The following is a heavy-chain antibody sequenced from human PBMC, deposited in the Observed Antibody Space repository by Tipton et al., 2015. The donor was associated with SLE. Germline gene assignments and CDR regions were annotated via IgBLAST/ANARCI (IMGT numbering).Heavy chain of an antibody. V-gene: IGHV4-59*08. D-gene: IGHD6-19*01. J-gene: IGHJ4*02. Sequence: LRLSCTVSGGSISSYCWSWIRQPPGKGLEWIGYIYYSGSTNYNPSLKSRVTISVDTSKNQFSLKLSSVTAADTAVYYCARGFQCWGQGTLVTVSS. CDR3: ARGFQC. CDR1: GGSISSYC. CDR2: IYYSGST.